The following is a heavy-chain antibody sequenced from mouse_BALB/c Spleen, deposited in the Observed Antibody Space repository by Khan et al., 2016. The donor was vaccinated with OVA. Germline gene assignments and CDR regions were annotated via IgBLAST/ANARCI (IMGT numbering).Heavy chain of an antibody. V-gene: IGHV5-15*02. CDR2: ISDCAYTI. D-gene: IGHD1-2*01. CDR3: ARGGGTAPFAY. Sequence: EVELVESGGGLVQPGGSRKLSCAASGFTFSDYGMAWVRQAPGKGPEWVAFISDCAYTIYYGDAVTGRFTISRENAKNTRDLEMSSLRSEETAIYYCARGGGTAPFAYWGLGTLVTVSA. J-gene: IGHJ3*01. CDR1: GFTFSDYG.